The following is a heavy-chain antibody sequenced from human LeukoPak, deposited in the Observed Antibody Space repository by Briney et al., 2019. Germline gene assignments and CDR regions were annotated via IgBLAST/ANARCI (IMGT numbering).Heavy chain of an antibody. CDR1: GFTLSNYW. CDR3: VRDRQSNYYDSSVDAFDI. CDR2: INSGGRTT. V-gene: IGHV3-74*01. J-gene: IGHJ3*02. D-gene: IGHD3-22*01. Sequence: GGSLRLSCAASGFTLSNYWMHWVRQAPGKGLVWVSRINSGGRTTGYAGSVKGRFTISRDNAKNTLYLQMNSLRAEDTAVYYGVRDRQSNYYDSSVDAFDIWGRGTMVTVSS.